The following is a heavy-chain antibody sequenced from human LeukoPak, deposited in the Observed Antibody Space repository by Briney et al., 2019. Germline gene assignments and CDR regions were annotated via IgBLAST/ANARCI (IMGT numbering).Heavy chain of an antibody. CDR2: IIPIFGTA. CDR1: GGTFSSYA. J-gene: IGHJ1*01. Sequence: GASVKVSCKASGGTFSSYAISWVRQAPGQGLEWMGGIIPIFGTANYAQKFQGRVTITADESTSTAYMELSGLRSEDTAVYYCARLTQTLGEYFQHWGQGTLVTVSS. CDR3: ARLTQTLGEYFQH. V-gene: IGHV1-69*13.